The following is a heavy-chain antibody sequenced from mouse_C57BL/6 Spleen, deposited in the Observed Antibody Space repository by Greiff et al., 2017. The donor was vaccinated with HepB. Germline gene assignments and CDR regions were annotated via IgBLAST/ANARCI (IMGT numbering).Heavy chain of an antibody. V-gene: IGHV1-18*01. CDR1: GYTFTDYN. CDR3: ARGDYDTFAY. Sequence: EVQLVESGPELVKPGASVKIPCKASGYTFTDYNMDWVKQSHGKSLEWIGDINPNNGGTIYNQKFKGKATLTVDKSSSTAYMELRSLTSEDTAVYYCARGDYDTFAYWGQGTLVTVSA. J-gene: IGHJ3*01. D-gene: IGHD2-4*01. CDR2: INPNNGGT.